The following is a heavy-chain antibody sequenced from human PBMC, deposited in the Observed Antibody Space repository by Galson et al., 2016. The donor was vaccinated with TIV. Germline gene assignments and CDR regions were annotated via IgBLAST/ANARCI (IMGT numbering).Heavy chain of an antibody. D-gene: IGHD6-19*01. V-gene: IGHV3-7*01. CDR1: RSPFSSSW. Sequence: LRLSCADSRSPFSSSWLNWVRQAPGKGLEWVANINGDGTEIKYVDSVKGRFTISRDNAKNSLYLQMSNLRVEDTAIYYCAQWLGTSNSWGQGTLATVSS. CDR3: AQWLGTSNS. J-gene: IGHJ4*02. CDR2: INGDGTEI.